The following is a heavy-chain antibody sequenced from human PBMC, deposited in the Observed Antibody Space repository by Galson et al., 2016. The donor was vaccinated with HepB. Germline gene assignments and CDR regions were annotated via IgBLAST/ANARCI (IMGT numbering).Heavy chain of an antibody. CDR2: IDLSGGST. Sequence: SVKVSCKASGYTFTSYYMYWVRQAPGQGPEWMRRIDLSGGSTSYAQKFQGRVTMTTDTSTSTVYMELSSLRSEDTALYYCARIGGRNWYYGMDVWGQGTTVTVSS. V-gene: IGHV1-46*01. J-gene: IGHJ6*02. CDR1: GYTFTSYY. CDR3: ARIGGRNWYYGMDV. D-gene: IGHD1-1*01.